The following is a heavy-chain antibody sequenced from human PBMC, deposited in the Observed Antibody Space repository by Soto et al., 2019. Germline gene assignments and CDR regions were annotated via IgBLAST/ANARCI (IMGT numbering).Heavy chain of an antibody. CDR2: ISYDASNK. CDR1: GFTFSSYA. J-gene: IGHJ5*02. V-gene: IGHV3-30-3*01. CDR3: ARAEDIVLVPTDTGFDP. Sequence: QVQLVESGGGVVQPGRSLRLSCAASGFTFSSYAMHWVRQAPGKGLEWVAVISYDASNKYYADSVKGRFTISRDNSKNTLYLQMNSLRAEDTAVYYCARAEDIVLVPTDTGFDPWGQGTLVTVSS. D-gene: IGHD2-2*01.